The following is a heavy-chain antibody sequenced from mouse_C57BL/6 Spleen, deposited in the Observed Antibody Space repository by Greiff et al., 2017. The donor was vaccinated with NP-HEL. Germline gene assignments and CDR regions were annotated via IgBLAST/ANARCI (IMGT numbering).Heavy chain of an antibody. V-gene: IGHV7-3*01. CDR2: IRNKANGYTT. Sequence: DVMLVESGGGLVQPGGSLSLSCAASGFTFTDYYMSWVRQPPGKALEWLGFIRNKANGYTTEYSASVKGRFTISRDNSQSILYLQMNALRADDSATYYCARYGYDGFDYWGQGTTLTVSS. J-gene: IGHJ2*01. CDR3: ARYGYDGFDY. D-gene: IGHD2-2*01. CDR1: GFTFTDYY.